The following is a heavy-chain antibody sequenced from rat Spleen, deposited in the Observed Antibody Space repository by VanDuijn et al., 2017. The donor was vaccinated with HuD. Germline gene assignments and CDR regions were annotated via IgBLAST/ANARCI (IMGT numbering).Heavy chain of an antibody. D-gene: IGHD1-11*01. V-gene: IGHV5-17*01. CDR1: GFIFSDYG. CDR3: TREGLYYYGGYSEEDY. Sequence: EVQLVQSGGGLIQPGRSLKLSCAASGFIFSDYGMAWVRQAPKKGLEWVATINYEGSKTYHRDSVKGRFTISRDNAKSTLYLQMNSLRSEDTATYYCTREGLYYYGGYSEEDYWGQGVMVTVSS. CDR2: INYEGSKT. J-gene: IGHJ2*01.